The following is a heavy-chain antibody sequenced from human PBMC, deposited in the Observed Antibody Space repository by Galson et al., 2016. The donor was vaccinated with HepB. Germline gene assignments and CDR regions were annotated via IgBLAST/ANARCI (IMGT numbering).Heavy chain of an antibody. J-gene: IGHJ6*02. V-gene: IGHV3-15*01. CDR1: GFTFSNAW. Sequence: SLRLSCAASGFTFSNAWMSWVRQAPGKGLEWVGRISSKTDGGTTDDAAPVKVRFSISRGDSKNTLYLQMNSLKTEDTAVYYCGYGMDVWGQGTTVTVSS. CDR2: ISSKTDGGTT. CDR3: GYGMDV.